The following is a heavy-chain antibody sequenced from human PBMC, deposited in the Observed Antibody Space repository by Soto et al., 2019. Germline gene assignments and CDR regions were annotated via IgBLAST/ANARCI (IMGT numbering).Heavy chain of an antibody. V-gene: IGHV3-66*01. CDR3: AREAIIVIAAPEYYFDY. D-gene: IGHD3-22*01. J-gene: IGHJ4*02. CDR2: IYSGGYT. CDR1: GFDVSNTD. Sequence: EVQLVESGGDLVQRGGSLRLSCAASGFDVSNTDMSWVRQAPGKGLEWVSVIYSGGYTNYADSVKGRFIVSRDSPKNTLYLQMDSLRAEDTAVYSCAREAIIVIAAPEYYFDYWGQGPLVTVSS.